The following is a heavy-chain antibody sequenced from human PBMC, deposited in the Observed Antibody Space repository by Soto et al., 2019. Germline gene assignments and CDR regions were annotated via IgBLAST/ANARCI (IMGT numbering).Heavy chain of an antibody. J-gene: IGHJ6*02. CDR3: IQSRCGGDCLQSYASYYYYGMDV. CDR2: IYWDDDK. D-gene: IGHD2-21*02. Sequence: QITLKESGPTLVKPTQTLTLTCTFSAFSLSTGGVGVGWIRQPPGKALEWLALIYWDDDKRYSPSLRSRLTITKGSSKNQVVLTMAKMDPVDTATYYCIQSRCGGDCLQSYASYYYYGMDVWGQGTTVTVSS. CDR1: AFSLSTGGVG. V-gene: IGHV2-5*02.